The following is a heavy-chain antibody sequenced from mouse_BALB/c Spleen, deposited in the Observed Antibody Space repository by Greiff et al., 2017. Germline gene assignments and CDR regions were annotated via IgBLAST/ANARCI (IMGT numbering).Heavy chain of an antibody. J-gene: IGHJ3*01. CDR3: VRHDDYHDPFWFAY. V-gene: IGHV10-1*02. Sequence: GGGLVQPKGSLKLSCAASGFTFNTYAMNWVRQAPGKGLEWVARIRSKSNNYATYYADSVKDRFTISRDDSQSMLYLQMNNLKTEDTAMYYCVRHDDYHDPFWFAYWGQGTLVTVSA. CDR2: IRSKSNNYAT. D-gene: IGHD2-3*01. CDR1: GFTFNTYA.